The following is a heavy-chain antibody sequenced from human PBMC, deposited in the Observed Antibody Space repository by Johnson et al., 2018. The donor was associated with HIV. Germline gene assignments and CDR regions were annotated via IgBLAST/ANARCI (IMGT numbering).Heavy chain of an antibody. J-gene: IGHJ3*02. Sequence: VQLVESGGALVQPGGSLRLSCAASGFTVSSNYMSWVRQAPGKGLEWVSLIYSGGSTYYADSVTGRFTISRDNAKNSLYLQMNSLRAEDTALYYCAKDTSPSTVTGAFDIWGQGTMVTVSS. CDR2: IYSGGST. CDR1: GFTVSSNY. D-gene: IGHD4-17*01. CDR3: AKDTSPSTVTGAFDI. V-gene: IGHV3-66*02.